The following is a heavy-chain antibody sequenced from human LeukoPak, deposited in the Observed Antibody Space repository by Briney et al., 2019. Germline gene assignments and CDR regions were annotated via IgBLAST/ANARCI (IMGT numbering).Heavy chain of an antibody. J-gene: IGHJ4*02. CDR1: GGSISSYY. CDR2: IYTSGST. D-gene: IGHD3-22*01. V-gene: IGHV4-4*07. CDR3: ARYSSGYYYLDY. Sequence: SETLSLTCTVSGGSISSYYWSWLRQPAGKGLEGIGRIYTSGSTNYNPSLKSRVTMSVDTSKNQFSLKLSSVTAADTAVYYCARYSSGYYYLDYWGQGTLVTVSS.